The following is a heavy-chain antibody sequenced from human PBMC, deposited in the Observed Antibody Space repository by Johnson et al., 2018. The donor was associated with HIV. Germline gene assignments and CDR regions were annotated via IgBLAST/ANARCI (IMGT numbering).Heavy chain of an antibody. CDR3: ARDRSSGCRLCGFDI. CDR2: ISWDGGSI. CDR1: GFTFDDYA. Sequence: VQLVESGGVVVQPGGSLRLSCAASGFTFDDYAMHWVRQAPGKGLEWVSLISWDGGSIGYADSVKGRFTTSRDNAKNSLYLQMNSLRAEDTALYYCARDRSSGCRLCGFDIWGQGTMVTVSS. V-gene: IGHV3-43D*04. D-gene: IGHD6-19*01. J-gene: IGHJ3*02.